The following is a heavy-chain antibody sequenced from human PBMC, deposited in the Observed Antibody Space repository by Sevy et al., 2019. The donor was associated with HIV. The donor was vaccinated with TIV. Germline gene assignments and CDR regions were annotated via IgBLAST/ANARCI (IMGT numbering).Heavy chain of an antibody. CDR3: ARDKDTAMGD. J-gene: IGHJ4*02. Sequence: SETLSLTCAVYGGSFSGYYWIWIRQPPGKGLEWIGEINHSGSTNYNPSLKSRVTISVDTSKNQFSLKLSFVTAADTAVYYCARDKDTAMGDWGQGTLVTVSS. D-gene: IGHD5-18*01. CDR2: INHSGST. V-gene: IGHV4-34*01. CDR1: GGSFSGYY.